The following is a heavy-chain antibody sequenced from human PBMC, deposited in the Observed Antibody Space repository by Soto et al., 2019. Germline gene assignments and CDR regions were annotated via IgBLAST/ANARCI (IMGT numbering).Heavy chain of an antibody. CDR3: ARVAGVAYCGGDCYHFDY. CDR2: ISYRVDT. Sequence: SETLSLTCAVYGGSFSGYYCRWIRQPPGKGLEWIGDISYRVDTYYNPSLKSRVTMSIDTSKNQFSLNVSSVTAADTAVYYCARVAGVAYCGGDCYHFDYWGQGTLVTVSS. V-gene: IGHV4-34*01. D-gene: IGHD2-21*02. J-gene: IGHJ4*02. CDR1: GGSFSGYY.